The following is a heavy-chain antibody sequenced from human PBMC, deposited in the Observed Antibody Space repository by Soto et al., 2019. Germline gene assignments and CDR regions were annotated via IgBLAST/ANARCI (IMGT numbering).Heavy chain of an antibody. J-gene: IGHJ5*02. CDR3: ARERTWDYGDGSNWFDP. D-gene: IGHD4-17*01. CDR2: ISSSSSTI. Sequence: GGSLRLSCAASGFTFSSYSMNWVRQAPGKGLEWVSYISSSSSTIYYADSVKGRFTISRDNAKNSLYLQMNSLRDEDTAVYYCARERTWDYGDGSNWFDPWGQGTLVTVSS. V-gene: IGHV3-48*02. CDR1: GFTFSSYS.